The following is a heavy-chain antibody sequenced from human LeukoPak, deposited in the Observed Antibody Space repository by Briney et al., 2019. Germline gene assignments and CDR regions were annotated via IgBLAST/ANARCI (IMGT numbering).Heavy chain of an antibody. Sequence: SETLSLTCTVSGGSISSSSYYWGWIRQPPGKGLEWIGGIYYSGSTYYNPSLKSRVTISVGTSKNQFSLKLSSVTAADTAVYYCARDTAVAFDYWGQGTLVTVSS. V-gene: IGHV4-39*07. CDR3: ARDTAVAFDY. CDR1: GGSISSSSYY. D-gene: IGHD6-19*01. J-gene: IGHJ4*02. CDR2: IYYSGST.